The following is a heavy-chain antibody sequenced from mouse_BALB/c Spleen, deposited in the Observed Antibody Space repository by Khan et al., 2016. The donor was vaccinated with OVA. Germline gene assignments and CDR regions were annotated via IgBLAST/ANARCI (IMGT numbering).Heavy chain of an antibody. CDR2: INTHSGVP. Sequence: QIQLVQSGPELKRPGETVRISCKASGYTFKNAGMQWVQKMPGKGLKWIGWINTHSGVPKYAEAFKGRFAFSLDTSATTAYLQITNLKNEDTATYFCARGGAAYYKNDGGAMDYWGQGTSVTVSS. CDR3: ARGGAAYYKNDGGAMDY. D-gene: IGHD2-12*01. V-gene: IGHV9-4*02. J-gene: IGHJ4*01. CDR1: GYTFKNAG.